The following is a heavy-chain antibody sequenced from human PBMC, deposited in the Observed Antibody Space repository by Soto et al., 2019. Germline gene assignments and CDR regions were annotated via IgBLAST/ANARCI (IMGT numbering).Heavy chain of an antibody. J-gene: IGHJ4*02. CDR2: INNDGSGT. CDR1: GFTFSDSW. D-gene: IGHD6-25*01. Sequence: GGSLRLSCVASGFTFSDSWLHWVRQAPGKGLVWVSNINNDGSGTKYADSVKGRFTISRDNAKNTLYLQMDSLRVEDTAMYYCASLSDSGGTFDYWGQGTLVTVSS. CDR3: ASLSDSGGTFDY. V-gene: IGHV3-74*03.